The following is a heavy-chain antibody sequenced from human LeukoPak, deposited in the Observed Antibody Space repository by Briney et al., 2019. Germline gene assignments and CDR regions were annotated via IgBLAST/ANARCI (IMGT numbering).Heavy chain of an antibody. D-gene: IGHD3-3*01. J-gene: IGHJ5*02. Sequence: SQTLSLTCTVSGGSISSGDYYWSWIRQPPGKGPEWIGYIYYSGSTYYNPSLKSRVTISVDTSKNQFSLKLSSVTAADTAVYYCASSIFGVVIGHNWFDPWGQGTLVTVSS. CDR2: IYYSGST. CDR3: ASSIFGVVIGHNWFDP. V-gene: IGHV4-30-4*08. CDR1: GGSISSGDYY.